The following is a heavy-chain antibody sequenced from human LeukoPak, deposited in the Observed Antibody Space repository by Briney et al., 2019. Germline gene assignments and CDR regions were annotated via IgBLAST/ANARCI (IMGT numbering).Heavy chain of an antibody. CDR3: ARQGGYIAPLAL. V-gene: IGHV4-59*08. Sequence: SETLSLTCTVSGGSISSYYWSWIRQPPGKGLEWIGYVNHSGNTNYNSPLKSRVTISVDTSKNQFSLKLTSVTAADTAVYYCARQGGYIAPLALWGQGTLVTVSA. CDR2: VNHSGNT. J-gene: IGHJ1*01. CDR1: GGSISSYY. D-gene: IGHD6-13*01.